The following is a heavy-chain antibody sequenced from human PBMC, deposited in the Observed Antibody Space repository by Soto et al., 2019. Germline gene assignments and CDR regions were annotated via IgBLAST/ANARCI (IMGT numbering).Heavy chain of an antibody. J-gene: IGHJ6*02. CDR2: IMPVFATP. CDR3: ARDKDRQQLGGNYYYSLDV. D-gene: IGHD3-3*02. Sequence: QVQLMQSGAAVKKPGSSVKVSCKASGGTFSTSAISWVRQAPGEGLEWVGGIMPVFATPDYAQKFQGRVTISADESTTTASLELTSLTPDDTAVYYCARDKDRQQLGGNYYYSLDVWGQGTAITVSS. CDR1: GGTFSTSA. V-gene: IGHV1-69*12.